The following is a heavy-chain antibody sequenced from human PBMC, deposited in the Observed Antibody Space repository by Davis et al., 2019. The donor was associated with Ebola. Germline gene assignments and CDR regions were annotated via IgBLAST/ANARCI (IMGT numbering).Heavy chain of an antibody. Sequence: SETLSLTCTVSGDSISSDYWSWIRQSPGKGLEWIGYIYYSGSTNYNPSLKTRVTISVDTSKNQFSLKLSSVTAADTAVYYCARELGIKYWYFDLWGRGTLVTVSS. J-gene: IGHJ2*01. CDR1: GDSISSDY. CDR2: IYYSGST. D-gene: IGHD7-27*01. V-gene: IGHV4-59*12. CDR3: ARELGIKYWYFDL.